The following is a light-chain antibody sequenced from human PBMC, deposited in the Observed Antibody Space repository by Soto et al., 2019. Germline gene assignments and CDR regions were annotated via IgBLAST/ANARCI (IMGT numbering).Light chain of an antibody. Sequence: DVQMTQSPSSLSAYVGDRVTITCRASQSISSYLNWYQQKPGKAPKLLIYAASSLQSGVPSRFSGSGSGTDFTLTISSLQPEDFATYYCQQSYNTPLTFGPGTKVDNK. J-gene: IGKJ3*01. V-gene: IGKV1-39*01. CDR1: QSISSY. CDR2: AAS. CDR3: QQSYNTPLT.